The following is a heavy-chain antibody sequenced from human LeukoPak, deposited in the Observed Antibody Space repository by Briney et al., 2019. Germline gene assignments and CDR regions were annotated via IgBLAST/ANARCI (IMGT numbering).Heavy chain of an antibody. V-gene: IGHV3-7*01. CDR2: IKQDGSEK. J-gene: IGHJ5*02. CDR3: ARSYCSSTSCYEPHRINWFDP. CDR1: GLTFSSYW. Sequence: GGSLRLSCAASGLTFSSYWMSWVRQAPGKGLEWVANIKQDGSEKYYVDSVKGRFTISRDNAKNSLYLQMNSLRAEDTAVYYCARSYCSSTSCYEPHRINWFDPWGQGTLVTVSS. D-gene: IGHD2-2*01.